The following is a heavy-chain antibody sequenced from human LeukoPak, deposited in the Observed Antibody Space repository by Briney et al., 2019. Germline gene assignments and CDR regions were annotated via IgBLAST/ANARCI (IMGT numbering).Heavy chain of an antibody. J-gene: IGHJ4*02. V-gene: IGHV3-30*04. Sequence: QAGGSLRLSCAASGFTFSSYAMHWVRQAPGKGLEWVAVISYDGSNKYYADSVKGRFTISRDNSKNTLYLQMNSLRAEDTAVYYCAKAVTGYSSGWYYFDYWGQGTLVTVFS. CDR3: AKAVTGYSSGWYYFDY. CDR1: GFTFSSYA. D-gene: IGHD6-19*01. CDR2: ISYDGSNK.